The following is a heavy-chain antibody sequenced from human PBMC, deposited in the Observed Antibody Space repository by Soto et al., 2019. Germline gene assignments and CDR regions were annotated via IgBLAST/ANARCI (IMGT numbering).Heavy chain of an antibody. V-gene: IGHV3-23*01. CDR1: GFTFSNCA. D-gene: IGHD6-19*01. Sequence: EVQLLESGGGLVQPGGSLRLSCAASGFTFSNCAMSWVRQAPGKGLEWVSAITGSGSNTYYADSVKGRFTISRDNPKNTLYHQMNSRRAEDTAVYYCATEGSVAGMGYFDCWGQGNLVTVSS. J-gene: IGHJ4*02. CDR3: ATEGSVAGMGYFDC. CDR2: ITGSGSNT.